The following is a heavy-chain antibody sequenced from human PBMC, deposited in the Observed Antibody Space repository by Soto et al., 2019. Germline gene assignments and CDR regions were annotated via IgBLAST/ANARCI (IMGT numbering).Heavy chain of an antibody. Sequence: GGSLRLSCAAPGFTFSSYAMSWVRQAPGKGLEWVSAISGSGGSTYYADSVKGRFTISRDNSKNTLYLQMNSLRAEDTAVYYCAKVGYSSSLNWFDPWGQGTLVTVSS. CDR3: AKVGYSSSLNWFDP. V-gene: IGHV3-23*01. J-gene: IGHJ5*02. D-gene: IGHD6-6*01. CDR2: ISGSGGST. CDR1: GFTFSSYA.